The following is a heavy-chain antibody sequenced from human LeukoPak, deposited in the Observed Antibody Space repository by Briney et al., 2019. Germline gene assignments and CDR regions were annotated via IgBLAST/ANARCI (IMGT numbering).Heavy chain of an antibody. V-gene: IGHV3-48*02. CDR1: GFTFSSYS. CDR2: ISSSSSTI. Sequence: PGGSLRLSCAASGFTFSSYSMNWVRQAPGKGLEWISYISSSSSTIYYADSVKGRFTISRGNAKNSLSLQMNSLRDEDTAVYYCARDYGDLPDYWGQGTLVTVSS. CDR3: ARDYGDLPDY. D-gene: IGHD4-17*01. J-gene: IGHJ4*02.